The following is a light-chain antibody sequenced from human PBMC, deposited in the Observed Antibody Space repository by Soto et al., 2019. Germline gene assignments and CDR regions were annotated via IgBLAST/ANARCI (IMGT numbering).Light chain of an antibody. CDR3: QQYDYLPRT. Sequence: EIQMTQSPSSLSASVGDRVTITCQASQDITNYLNWYQQKPGKAPQLLIYDASNLETGVPSRFSGSGSGTDFTFTISSLQPEDIATYYCQQYDYLPRTFGGGTKVEIE. CDR1: QDITNY. V-gene: IGKV1-33*01. CDR2: DAS. J-gene: IGKJ4*01.